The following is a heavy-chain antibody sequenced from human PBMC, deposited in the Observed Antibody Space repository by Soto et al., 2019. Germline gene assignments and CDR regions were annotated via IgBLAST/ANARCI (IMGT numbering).Heavy chain of an antibody. CDR2: INNNGNT. Sequence: SETLSLTCNVSGGSVSGYHWSWIRQPPGKGLEWIGYINNNGNTDYNPSLESRVTISVDTSKNQFSLKLSSVTAADTAVYYCARTGPHSSRWYGASGHGMDVWGQGTKVTVSS. CDR3: ARTGPHSSRWYGASGHGMDV. CDR1: GGSVSGYH. V-gene: IGHV4-59*02. J-gene: IGHJ6*02. D-gene: IGHD6-13*01.